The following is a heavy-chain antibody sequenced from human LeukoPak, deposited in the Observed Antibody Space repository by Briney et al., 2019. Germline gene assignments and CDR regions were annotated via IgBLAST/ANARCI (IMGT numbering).Heavy chain of an antibody. Sequence: SETLSLTCTVSGGPISGHYWTWIRQPPGKGQEWIGQIHYSGRPDYNPSLKSRVTISVDTSKNQLSLKVTSVTGADTAVYYCARFGVDYDMDVWGQGTTVTASS. V-gene: IGHV4-59*11. CDR2: IHYSGRP. D-gene: IGHD3-16*01. CDR3: ARFGVDYDMDV. J-gene: IGHJ6*02. CDR1: GGPISGHY.